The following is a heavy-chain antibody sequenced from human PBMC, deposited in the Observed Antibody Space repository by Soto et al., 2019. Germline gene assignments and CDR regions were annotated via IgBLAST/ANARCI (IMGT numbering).Heavy chain of an antibody. CDR3: ARHGLTAYMVYYFDF. V-gene: IGHV4-4*02. J-gene: IGHJ4*02. CDR1: GVPSRSENW. CDR2: IYHNGVT. D-gene: IGHD3-16*01. Sequence: SETLSLTCAVSGVPSRSENWWTWVRQPPGKGLEWIAEIYHNGVTNYNPSLRNRLTMSVDTSKNQFSLHLTSVTAADTAVYYCARHGLTAYMVYYFDFWGQGTLVTVSS.